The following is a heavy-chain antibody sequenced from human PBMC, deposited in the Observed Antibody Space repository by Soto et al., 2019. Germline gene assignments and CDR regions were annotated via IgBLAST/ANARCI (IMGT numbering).Heavy chain of an antibody. J-gene: IGHJ4*02. D-gene: IGHD4-17*01. CDR1: GLIFSSFC. CDR3: VRDLLAYGGHFDY. CDR2: IWYDGSNT. Sequence: QVQLVESGGGVAQPGRSLRLSCAASGLIFSSFCMHWVRQAPGKGLEWVAHIWYDGSNTYYADSVKGRFPISRDNSRNSLDLQMNSLRVEYNAWYHCVRDLLAYGGHFDYWGQGSLVTDS. V-gene: IGHV3-33*01.